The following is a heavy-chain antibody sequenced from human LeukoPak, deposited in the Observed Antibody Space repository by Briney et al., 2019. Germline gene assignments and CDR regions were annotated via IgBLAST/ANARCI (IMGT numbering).Heavy chain of an antibody. Sequence: GGSLRLSCAASGFTFNSYVMSWVRQAPGKGLEWVSTLHRDGSVRYADSVNGRFTISRDDSKNTRSLQMSSLRDEDTAVYYCVRVHGGGYWGQGTLVTVSS. CDR2: LHRDGSV. CDR3: VRVHGGGY. D-gene: IGHD3-16*01. CDR1: GFTFNSYV. J-gene: IGHJ4*02. V-gene: IGHV3-23*01.